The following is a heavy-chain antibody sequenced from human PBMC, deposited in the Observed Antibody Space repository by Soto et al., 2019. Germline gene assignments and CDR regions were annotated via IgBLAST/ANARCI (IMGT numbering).Heavy chain of an antibody. D-gene: IGHD3-9*01. CDR2: IYYSGSP. CDR3: ARGDDDILTFFDY. J-gene: IGHJ4*02. Sequence: QVQLQESGPGLVKPSQTLSLTCTVSGGSISSGYYYWSWIRQHPGKGLEWIGYIYYSGSPYYNPSLKSRVTISLDTSKNQFSLKLSSVTAADTAVYYCARGDDDILTFFDYWGQGTLVTVSS. CDR1: GGSISSGYYY. V-gene: IGHV4-31*03.